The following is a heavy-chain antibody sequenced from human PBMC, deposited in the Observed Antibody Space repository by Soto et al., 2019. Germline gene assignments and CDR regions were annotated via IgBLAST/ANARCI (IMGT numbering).Heavy chain of an antibody. CDR3: ARYLRDSGWYAY. CDR1: GGTFSIYA. CDR2: IIPIFGTA. Sequence: SLKVSCKASGGTFSIYAISWVRQAPGQGLEWMGGIIPIFGTANYAQKFQGRVTITADESTSTAYMELSSLRSEDTAVYYCARYLRDSGWYAYWGQGTLVTASS. D-gene: IGHD6-13*01. J-gene: IGHJ4*02. V-gene: IGHV1-69*13.